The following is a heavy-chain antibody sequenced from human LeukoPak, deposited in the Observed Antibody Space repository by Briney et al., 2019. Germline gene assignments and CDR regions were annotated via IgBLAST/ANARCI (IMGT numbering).Heavy chain of an antibody. Sequence: PGGSLRLSCAASGFTFSSYAMHWVRQAPGKGLEWVAVISYDGSNKYYADSVKGRFTISRDNSKNTLYLQMNSLRAEDTAVYYWARDRLEYSGSYYPGGAFDIWGQGTMVTVSS. D-gene: IGHD1-26*01. J-gene: IGHJ3*02. CDR1: GFTFSSYA. CDR2: ISYDGSNK. CDR3: ARDRLEYSGSYYPGGAFDI. V-gene: IGHV3-30*04.